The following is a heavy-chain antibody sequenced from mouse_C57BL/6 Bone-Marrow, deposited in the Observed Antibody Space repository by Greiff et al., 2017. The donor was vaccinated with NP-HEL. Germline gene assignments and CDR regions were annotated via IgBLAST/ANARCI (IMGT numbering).Heavy chain of an antibody. V-gene: IGHV1-76*01. J-gene: IGHJ2*01. CDR2: IYPGSGNT. CDR3: ARDHGVYFDY. Sequence: VQVVESGAELVRPGASVKLSCKASGYTFTDYYINWVKQRPGQGLEWIARIYPGSGNTYYNEKFKGKATLTAEKSSSTAYMQLSSLTSEDSAVYFCARDHGVYFDYWGQGTTLTVSS. CDR1: GYTFTDYY.